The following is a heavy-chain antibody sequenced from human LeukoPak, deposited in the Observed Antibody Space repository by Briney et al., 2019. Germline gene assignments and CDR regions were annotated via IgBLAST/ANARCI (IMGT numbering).Heavy chain of an antibody. D-gene: IGHD6-19*01. CDR2: INWNGGST. J-gene: IGHJ3*02. V-gene: IGHV3-20*03. CDR1: GFTFDDYG. CDR3: AREMYSSGWLNAFDI. Sequence: PGGSLRLSYAASGFTFDDYGMSWVRQAPGKGLEWVSGINWNGGSTHYADSVKGRFTISRDNAKNSLYLQMNSLRAEDTALYYCAREMYSSGWLNAFDIWGQGTLVTVSS.